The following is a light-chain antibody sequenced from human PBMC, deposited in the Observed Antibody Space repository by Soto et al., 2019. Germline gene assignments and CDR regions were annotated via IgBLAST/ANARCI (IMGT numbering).Light chain of an antibody. Sequence: IVLTQSPATLSLSPGEEATLSCRASQSIAIYLAWYQQKSGQSPRLLIYDTSNRAPGIPDRFSGSASGTDFTLTISSLEPEDFAVYYCQQRATWPWTFGQGTTVEIK. V-gene: IGKV3-11*01. CDR1: QSIAIY. CDR2: DTS. CDR3: QQRATWPWT. J-gene: IGKJ1*01.